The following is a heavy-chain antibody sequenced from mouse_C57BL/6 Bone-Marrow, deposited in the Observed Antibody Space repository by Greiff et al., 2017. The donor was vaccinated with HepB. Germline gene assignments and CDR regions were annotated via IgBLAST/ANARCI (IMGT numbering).Heavy chain of an antibody. CDR2: ISDGGSYT. J-gene: IGHJ4*01. CDR3: ARDRDGYSYYYAMDY. D-gene: IGHD2-3*01. V-gene: IGHV5-4*01. CDR1: GFTFSSYA. Sequence: EVKVEESGGGLVKPGGSLKLSCAASGFTFSSYAMSWVRQTPEKRLEWVATISDGGSYTYYPDNVKGRFTISRDNAKNNLYLQMSHLKSEDTAMYYCARDRDGYSYYYAMDYWGQGTSVTVSS.